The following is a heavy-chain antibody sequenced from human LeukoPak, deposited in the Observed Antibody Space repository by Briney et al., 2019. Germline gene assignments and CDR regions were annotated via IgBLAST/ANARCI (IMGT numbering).Heavy chain of an antibody. Sequence: SQTLSLTCTVSGGSISSGSYYWSWIRQPAGKGLEWIGLIYTFGNTNYNPSLKSRVTISADTSKNQFSLKLSSVTAADTAIYYCARGAPRWWFDPWGQGILVTVSS. J-gene: IGHJ5*02. CDR1: GGSISSGSYY. V-gene: IGHV4-61*02. CDR3: ARGAPRWWFDP. CDR2: IYTFGNT. D-gene: IGHD4-23*01.